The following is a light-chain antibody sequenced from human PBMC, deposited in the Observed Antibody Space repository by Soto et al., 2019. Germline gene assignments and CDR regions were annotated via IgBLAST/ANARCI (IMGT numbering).Light chain of an antibody. J-gene: IGLJ7*01. Sequence: QSALTQPASVSGSPGQSITISCTGTSSDVGSYDLVSWYQRHPGTGPKLMIYEDTKRPSGVSNRFSGSKSGNTASLTISGLQAEDEADYYCCSYAGSTTYVFGTGTQLTVL. CDR3: CSYAGSTTYV. V-gene: IGLV2-23*01. CDR1: SSDVGSYDL. CDR2: EDT.